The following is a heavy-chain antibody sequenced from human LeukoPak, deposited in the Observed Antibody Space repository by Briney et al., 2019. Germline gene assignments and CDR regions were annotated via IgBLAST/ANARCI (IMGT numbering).Heavy chain of an antibody. CDR2: IIPIFGTA. D-gene: IGHD6-19*01. CDR3: ARGWREIAVAGFDY. CDR1: GGTFSSYA. J-gene: IGHJ4*02. V-gene: IGHV1-69*05. Sequence: SVKVSCKASGGTFSSYAISWVRQAPGQGLEWMGGIIPIFGTANYAQKFQGRVTITTDESTSTAYMELSSLRSEDTAVYYCARGWREIAVAGFDYWGQGTLVTVSS.